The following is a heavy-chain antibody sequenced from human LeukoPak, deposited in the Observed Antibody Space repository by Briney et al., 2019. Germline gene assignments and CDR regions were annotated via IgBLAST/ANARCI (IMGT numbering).Heavy chain of an antibody. CDR2: IRYDGSNK. CDR1: GFTFSSYG. CDR3: AKDNDVLTGYYNLFDY. J-gene: IGHJ4*02. Sequence: PGGSLRLSRAPAGFTFSSYGMHWVRQAPGKGLEWVAFIRYDGSNKYYADSVKGRFTISRDNSKNTLYLQMNSLRAEDTAVYYCAKDNDVLTGYYNLFDYWGQGTLVTVS. V-gene: IGHV3-30*02. D-gene: IGHD3-9*01.